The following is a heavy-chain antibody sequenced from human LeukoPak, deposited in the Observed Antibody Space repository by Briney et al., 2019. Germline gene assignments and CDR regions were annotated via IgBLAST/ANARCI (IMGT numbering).Heavy chain of an antibody. CDR2: IYYRGNT. Sequence: SETLSLTCNVSGGFISSYYWSWIRQSPEKGLEWIGYIYYRGNTNYNPSLKSRVTISVDTSKNQFSLKLNSVTAADTAVYLCARSSGSGSIYYCGMDVWGQGTTVTVSS. CDR3: ARSSGSGSIYYCGMDV. J-gene: IGHJ6*02. V-gene: IGHV4-59*01. CDR1: GGFISSYY. D-gene: IGHD3-10*01.